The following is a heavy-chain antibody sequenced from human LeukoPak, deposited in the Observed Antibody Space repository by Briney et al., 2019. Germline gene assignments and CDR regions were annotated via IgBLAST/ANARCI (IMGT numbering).Heavy chain of an antibody. CDR3: AKDFGRDYAYFDY. J-gene: IGHJ4*02. V-gene: IGHV3-30-3*01. CDR2: ISYDGSNK. D-gene: IGHD3-16*01. CDR1: GFTFSSYA. Sequence: PGRSLRLSCAASGFTFSSYAMHWVRQAPGKGLEWVAVISYDGSNKYYADSVKGRFTISRDNSKNTLYLQMNSLRAEDTAVYYCAKDFGRDYAYFDYWGQGTLVTVSS.